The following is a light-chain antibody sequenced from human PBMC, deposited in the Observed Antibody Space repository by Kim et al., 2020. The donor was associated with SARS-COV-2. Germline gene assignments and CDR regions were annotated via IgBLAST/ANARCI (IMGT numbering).Light chain of an antibody. CDR3: LQHNTYPIA. CDR1: QDIRND. J-gene: IGKJ5*01. CDR2: GAS. V-gene: IGKV1-17*01. Sequence: DIQMTQSPSSLSASVGDRVTITCRASQDIRNDLGWYQQNPGRAPKRLIYGASSLQSGVPSRFSGSGSGTEFTLTISSLQPEGFASYFCLQHNTYPIAFGRGTRLEI.